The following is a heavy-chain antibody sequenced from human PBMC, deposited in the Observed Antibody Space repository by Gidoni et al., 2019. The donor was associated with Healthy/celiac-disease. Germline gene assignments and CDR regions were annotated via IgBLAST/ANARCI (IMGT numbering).Heavy chain of an antibody. Sequence: QVQLQQWGAGLLKPSETLSLTCAVYGGSFSGYYWSWIRQPPGKGLEWIGEINHSGSTNYNPSLKSRVTISVDTSKNQFSLKLSSVTAADTAVYYCAREWPSYPGVLGFDYWGQGTLVTVSS. CDR2: INHSGST. CDR3: AREWPSYPGVLGFDY. J-gene: IGHJ4*02. D-gene: IGHD3-16*01. V-gene: IGHV4-34*01. CDR1: GGSFSGYY.